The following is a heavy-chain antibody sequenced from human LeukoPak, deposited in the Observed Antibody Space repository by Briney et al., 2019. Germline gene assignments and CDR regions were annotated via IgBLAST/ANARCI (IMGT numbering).Heavy chain of an antibody. CDR3: ASLFYCGGDCYYDAFDI. J-gene: IGHJ3*02. CDR2: ISSSGSTI. V-gene: IGHV3-48*03. CDR1: GFTFSSYE. Sequence: PGGSLRLSCAASGFTFSSYEMNWVRQAPGKGLEWVSYISSSGSTIYYADSVKGRFTISRDNSKNTLYLQMNSLRVEDTAVYYCASLFYCGGDCYYDAFDIWGQGTMVTVSS. D-gene: IGHD2-21*02.